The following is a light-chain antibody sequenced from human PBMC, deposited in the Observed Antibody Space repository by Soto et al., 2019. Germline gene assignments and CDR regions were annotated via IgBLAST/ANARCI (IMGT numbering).Light chain of an antibody. CDR1: QSISSSY. CDR3: QQYNSSPRT. CDR2: GAS. V-gene: IGKV3-20*01. Sequence: EIVLTQSPGTLSLSPGERATLSCRASQSISSSYLAWYQQKPGQAPRLLIYGASSRATGIPDRFSGGGSGTAFTLTISSLQPEDFAVYYCQQYNSSPRTFGQGTKVEIK. J-gene: IGKJ1*01.